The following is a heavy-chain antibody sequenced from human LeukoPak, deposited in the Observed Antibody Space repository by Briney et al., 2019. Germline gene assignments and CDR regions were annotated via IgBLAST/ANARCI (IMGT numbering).Heavy chain of an antibody. Sequence: SQTLSFTCAISGDSVSSNSAAWNWIRQSPSRGLEWLGRTYYRSKWYYDYTLSVKSRITINPDTSKNQFSLQLNSVTTEDTAVYYCARVKILWFGELTYYYYGMDVWGQGTTVTVSS. CDR1: GDSVSSNSAA. D-gene: IGHD3-10*01. V-gene: IGHV6-1*01. J-gene: IGHJ6*02. CDR3: ARVKILWFGELTYYYYGMDV. CDR2: TYYRSKWYY.